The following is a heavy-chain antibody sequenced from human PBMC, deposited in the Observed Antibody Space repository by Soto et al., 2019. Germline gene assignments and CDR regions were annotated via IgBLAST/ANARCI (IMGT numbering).Heavy chain of an antibody. V-gene: IGHV3-21*01. CDR3: AREYTAWPLAYGLDV. CDR2: ISSRSDI. D-gene: IGHD2-2*02. Sequence: GGSLRLSCVGSGFTFSTYSINWVRQAPGKGLEWVSSISSRSDIYYADSVKGRFTISRDNAKNSVSLQMNSLRAEDTAVYYCAREYTAWPLAYGLDVWGQVTTVTVSS. J-gene: IGHJ6*02. CDR1: GFTFSTYS.